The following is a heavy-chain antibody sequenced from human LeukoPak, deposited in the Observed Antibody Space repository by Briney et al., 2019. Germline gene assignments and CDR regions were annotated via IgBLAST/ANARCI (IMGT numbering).Heavy chain of an antibody. Sequence: PSETLSLTCTVSGGSISSSDYYWGWIRQPPGEGLEWIGSIYYSGSTYYKPSLKSRVTISEDTSKNQFSLKLSSVTAADTAVYYCARDLHDYYYFYMDVWGKGTTVTVSS. CDR1: GGSISSSDYY. D-gene: IGHD4-11*01. CDR3: ARDLHDYYYFYMDV. CDR2: IYYSGST. J-gene: IGHJ6*03. V-gene: IGHV4-39*07.